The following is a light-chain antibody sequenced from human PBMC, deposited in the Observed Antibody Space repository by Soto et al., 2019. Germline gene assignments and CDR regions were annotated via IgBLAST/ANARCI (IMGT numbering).Light chain of an antibody. Sequence: QSALTQPASVSDSPGQSITISCTGTSSDVGGSNFVSWYQQQPGKPPKLIIYDVANRPSGVSNRFSGSKSGSTASLIISRLQTEDEADYYCVSYTSSTTYVFGTGTKVTVL. V-gene: IGLV2-14*03. J-gene: IGLJ1*01. CDR3: VSYTSSTTYV. CDR2: DVA. CDR1: SSDVGGSNF.